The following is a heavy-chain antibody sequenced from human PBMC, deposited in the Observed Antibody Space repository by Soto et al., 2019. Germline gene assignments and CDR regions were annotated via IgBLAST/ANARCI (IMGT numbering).Heavy chain of an antibody. J-gene: IGHJ5*02. Sequence: QLQLQESGSGLVKPSQTLSLTCAVSGGSISSGGYSWSWIRQPPGKGLECIGYIYHSGSTYYNPSLKSRVTISVDRSKHQFSLKLSSVTAADTAVYYCARGVGYCSGGSCPNWFDPWGQGTLVTVSS. D-gene: IGHD2-15*01. V-gene: IGHV4-30-2*01. CDR1: GGSISSGGYS. CDR2: IYHSGST. CDR3: ARGVGYCSGGSCPNWFDP.